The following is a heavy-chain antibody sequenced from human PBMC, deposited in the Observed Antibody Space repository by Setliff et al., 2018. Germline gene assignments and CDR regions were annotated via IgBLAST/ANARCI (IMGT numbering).Heavy chain of an antibody. CDR2: ISAYNGHT. CDR1: GYNFAESI. V-gene: IGHV1-18*01. J-gene: IGHJ6*02. CDR3: AKGGNITRETYYYYGMDV. D-gene: IGHD1-20*01. Sequence: ASVKVSCKASGYNFAESIVSWVRQAPGQGLEWMGWISAYNGHTYSAQKFQARVTLTTDTSTNMAYMELRGLRSDDTAIYYCAKGGNITRETYYYYGMDVWGQGTTVTVSS.